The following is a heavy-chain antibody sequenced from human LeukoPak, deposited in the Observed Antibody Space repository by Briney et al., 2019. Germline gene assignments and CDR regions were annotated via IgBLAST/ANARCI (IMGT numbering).Heavy chain of an antibody. V-gene: IGHV4-30-4*01. CDR3: ARRHSSNWNQGGYFDY. D-gene: IGHD6-13*01. CDR1: GGSISSGGYY. CDR2: IYYSGST. J-gene: IGHJ4*02. Sequence: SETLSLTCTVSGGSISSGGYYWSWIRQPPGKGLEWIGYIYYSGSTYYSPSLKSRVTISVDTSKNQFSLKLSSVTAADTAVYYCARRHSSNWNQGGYFDYWGQGTLVTVSS.